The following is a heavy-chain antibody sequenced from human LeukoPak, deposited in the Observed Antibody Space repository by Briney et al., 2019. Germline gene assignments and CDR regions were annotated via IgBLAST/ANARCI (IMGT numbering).Heavy chain of an antibody. CDR2: ISGSGGST. CDR3: ASLYDSGWSTFDY. J-gene: IGHJ4*02. Sequence: PGGSLRLSCAASGFTFSYAWMSWVRQAPGKGLEWVSAISGSGGSTYYADSVKGRFTISRDNSKNTLYLQMNSLRADDTAVYYCASLYDSGWSTFDYWGQGILVTVSS. V-gene: IGHV3-23*01. CDR1: GFTFSYAW. D-gene: IGHD6-19*01.